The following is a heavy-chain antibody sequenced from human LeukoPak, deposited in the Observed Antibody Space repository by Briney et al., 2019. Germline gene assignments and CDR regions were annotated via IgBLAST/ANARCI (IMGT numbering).Heavy chain of an antibody. CDR3: ARHVREDTRFLDY. D-gene: IGHD2-15*01. J-gene: IGHJ4*02. CDR2: IYPGGSDP. V-gene: IGHV5-51*01. CDR1: GYSFTNYW. Sequence: GESLKIPCKGSGYSFTNYWIGWVRQMPGKGLEWMGIIYPGGSDPRYSPSFQDQVTISADKSISTAYLQWSSLKASDTAMYYCARHVREDTRFLDYWGLGTLVTVSS.